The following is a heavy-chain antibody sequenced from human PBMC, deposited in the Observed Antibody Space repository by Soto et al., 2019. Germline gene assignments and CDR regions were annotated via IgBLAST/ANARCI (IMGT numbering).Heavy chain of an antibody. D-gene: IGHD3-10*01. CDR1: GFFFEDYA. Sequence: EVQLVESGGGLVQPGRSLRLSCAASGFFFEDYAMHWVRQAPGKGLEWVSAISWNSGNIGYADSVKGRCTISRDNAKNSLYLQMNSLRTEDTAFYFCAKDMRSSQGGSYAAELWGQGTLVTVSS. CDR2: ISWNSGNI. V-gene: IGHV3-9*01. CDR3: AKDMRSSQGGSYAAEL. J-gene: IGHJ4*02.